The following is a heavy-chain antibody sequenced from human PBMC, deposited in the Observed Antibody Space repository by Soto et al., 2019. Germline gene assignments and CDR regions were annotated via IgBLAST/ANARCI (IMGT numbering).Heavy chain of an antibody. J-gene: IGHJ4*01. Sequence: SETLSLTCTFSCGSIISGGYYWSWIRQPPGKGLEWIGYIYYSGSTYYNPSLKSRVTISVDTSKNQFSLKLSSVTAADTAVYYCARPHDTTLAFGYWGHGTLVTVSS. D-gene: IGHD3-9*01. CDR3: ARPHDTTLAFGY. V-gene: IGHV4-30-4*01. CDR1: CGSIISGGYY. CDR2: IYYSGST.